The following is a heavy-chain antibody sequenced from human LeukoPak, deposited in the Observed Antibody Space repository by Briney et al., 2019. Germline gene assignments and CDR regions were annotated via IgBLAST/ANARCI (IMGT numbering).Heavy chain of an antibody. J-gene: IGHJ6*02. Sequence: SETLSLTCAVYGGSFSGYYWSWIRQPPGKGLEWIGEISHSGSTNYNPSLKSRVTISVDTSKNQFSLKLSSVTAADTAVYYCARVRRGYCSGGSCFTHRLYYYYGMDVWGQGTTVTVSS. CDR2: ISHSGST. V-gene: IGHV4-34*01. CDR3: ARVRRGYCSGGSCFTHRLYYYYGMDV. CDR1: GGSFSGYY. D-gene: IGHD2-15*01.